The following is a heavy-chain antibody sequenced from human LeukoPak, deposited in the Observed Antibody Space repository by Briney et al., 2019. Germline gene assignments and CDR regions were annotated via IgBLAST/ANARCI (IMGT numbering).Heavy chain of an antibody. Sequence: PGGSLRLSCAASGFTFSSYAMSWVRQAPGKGLEWVSAISGSGGSTYYADSVRGRFTISRDNSKNTLYLQMNSLRVEDTAVYYCATWRGSGSYGGYFDYWGQGTPVTVSS. J-gene: IGHJ4*02. V-gene: IGHV3-23*01. D-gene: IGHD3-10*01. CDR3: ATWRGSGSYGGYFDY. CDR1: GFTFSSYA. CDR2: ISGSGGST.